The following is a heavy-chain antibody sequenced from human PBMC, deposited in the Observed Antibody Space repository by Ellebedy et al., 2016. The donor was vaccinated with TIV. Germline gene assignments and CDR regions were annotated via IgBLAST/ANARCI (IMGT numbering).Heavy chain of an antibody. J-gene: IGHJ4*02. CDR2: IYPGDSDT. Sequence: GESLKISCKGSGYSFTSYWIGWVRQMPGKGLEWMGIIYPGDSDTRYSPSFKGQVTISADKSISTAYLQWSSLKASDTAMYYCARRLRGWRGSYSGGGYFDYWGQGTLVTVSS. V-gene: IGHV5-51*01. CDR1: GYSFTSYW. CDR3: ARRLRGWRGSYSGGGYFDY. D-gene: IGHD1-26*01.